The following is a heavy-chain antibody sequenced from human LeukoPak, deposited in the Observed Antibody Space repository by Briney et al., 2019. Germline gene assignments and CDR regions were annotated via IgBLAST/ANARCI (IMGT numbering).Heavy chain of an antibody. V-gene: IGHV4-59*01. CDR3: ARDRDSSGLRDFDL. Sequence: SETLSLTCTVSGGSISSYYWSWIRQPPGKGLEWIGYIYYSGNTNYKPSLKSRVSISIDTSKNQFSLQLSSVTAADTAVYYCARDRDSSGLRDFDLWGRGTLVTVSA. D-gene: IGHD3-22*01. CDR2: IYYSGNT. J-gene: IGHJ2*01. CDR1: GGSISSYY.